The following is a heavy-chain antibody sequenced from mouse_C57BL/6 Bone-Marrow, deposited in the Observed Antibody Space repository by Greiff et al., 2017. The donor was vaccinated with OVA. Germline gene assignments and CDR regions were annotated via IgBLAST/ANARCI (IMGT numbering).Heavy chain of an antibody. J-gene: IGHJ2*01. CDR3: TRAGYYGAWFAY. V-gene: IGHV1-15*01. D-gene: IGHD1-1*01. Sequence: VQLQQSGAELVRPGASVTLSCKASGYTFTDYEMHWVKQTPVHGLEWIGAIDPETGGTAYNQKFKGKAILTADKSSSTAYMELRSLTSENSAVYYWTRAGYYGAWFAYWGQGTTLTVAS. CDR2: IDPETGGT. CDR1: GYTFTDYE.